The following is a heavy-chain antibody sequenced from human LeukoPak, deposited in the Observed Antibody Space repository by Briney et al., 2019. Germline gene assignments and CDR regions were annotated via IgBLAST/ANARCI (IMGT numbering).Heavy chain of an antibody. CDR2: ISGSGGST. CDR1: GFTFSDYY. Sequence: GGSLRLSCAASGFTFSDYYMSWIRQAPGKGLEWVSAISGSGGSTYYADSVKGRFTISRDNSKNTLYLQMNSLRAEDTAVYYCAKDREMSWFDPWGQGTLVTVSS. J-gene: IGHJ5*02. V-gene: IGHV3-23*01. D-gene: IGHD5-24*01. CDR3: AKDREMSWFDP.